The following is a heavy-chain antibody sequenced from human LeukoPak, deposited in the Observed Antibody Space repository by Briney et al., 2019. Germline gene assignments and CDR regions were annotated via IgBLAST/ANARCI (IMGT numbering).Heavy chain of an antibody. J-gene: IGHJ5*02. V-gene: IGHV3-30*03. CDR2: ISYDGSNK. Sequence: GGSLRLSCAASAFTFSTYGIHWVRQAPGKGLEWVAAISYDGSNKYYADSVKGRFSISRDNSKNTLFLQMNRLRAEDTAVYYCARGPNWNEYRWFDPWGQGTLVTVSS. CDR3: ARGPNWNEYRWFDP. CDR1: AFTFSTYG. D-gene: IGHD1-1*01.